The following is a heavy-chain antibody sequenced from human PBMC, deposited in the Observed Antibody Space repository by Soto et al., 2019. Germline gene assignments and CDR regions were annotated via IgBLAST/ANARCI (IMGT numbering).Heavy chain of an antibody. CDR2: IIPILGIA. CDR1: GGTFSSYT. Sequence: SVKVSCKASGGTFSSYTISWVRQAPGQGLEWMGRIIPILGIANYAQKFQGRVTITADKSTSTAYMELSSLRSEDTAVYYCARGGIVATTNVDYWGQGTLVTVSS. CDR3: ARGGIVATTNVDY. V-gene: IGHV1-69*02. D-gene: IGHD5-12*01. J-gene: IGHJ4*02.